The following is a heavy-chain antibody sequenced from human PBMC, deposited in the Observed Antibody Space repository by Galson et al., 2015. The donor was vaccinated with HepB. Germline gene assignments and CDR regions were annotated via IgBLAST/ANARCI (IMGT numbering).Heavy chain of an antibody. CDR2: MKQDGSKK. CDR1: GFTFSSYW. J-gene: IGHJ4*02. CDR3: ARESMAAYYFDY. Sequence: SLRLSCAASGFTFSSYWMSWIRQAPGKGPEWVANMKQDGSKKYYVDSVKGRFTISRDNAKNSLYLQMSSLRAEDTAVYYCARESMAAYYFDYWGQGTLVTVSS. V-gene: IGHV3-7*03. D-gene: IGHD2/OR15-2a*01.